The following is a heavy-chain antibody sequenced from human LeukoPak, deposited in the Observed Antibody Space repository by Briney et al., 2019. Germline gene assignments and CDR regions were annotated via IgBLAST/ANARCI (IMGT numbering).Heavy chain of an antibody. CDR1: GFTFSAFW. Sequence: PGGSLRLSCAASGFTFSAFWMHWVRQAPGKGLVWVSRINSDGSSTTYADSVKGRFTVSRDNAKNTLYLQMDSLRAEDSAVYYCAREKDGMDVWGQGTTVTVSS. CDR2: INSDGSST. J-gene: IGHJ6*02. CDR3: AREKDGMDV. V-gene: IGHV3-74*01.